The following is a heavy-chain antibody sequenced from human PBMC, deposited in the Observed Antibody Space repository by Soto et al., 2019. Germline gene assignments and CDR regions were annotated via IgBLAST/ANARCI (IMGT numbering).Heavy chain of an antibody. CDR1: GGSFSGYY. CDR2: INHSGST. D-gene: IGHD3-10*01. CDR3: AREARDGSGSLY. Sequence: QVQLQQWGAGLLKPSETLSLTCAVYGGSFSGYYWSWIRQPPGKGLEWIGEINHSGSTNYNPSLKSRVTISVDTSKNQFSLKLSSVTAADTAVYYCAREARDGSGSLYWGQGTLVTVSS. V-gene: IGHV4-34*01. J-gene: IGHJ4*02.